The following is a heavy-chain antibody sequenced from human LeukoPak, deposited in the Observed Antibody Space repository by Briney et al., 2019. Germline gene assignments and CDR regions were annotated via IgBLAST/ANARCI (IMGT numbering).Heavy chain of an antibody. CDR2: INPNSGGT. CDR3: ARALTKSDYYDILTGYYSLSRFDP. J-gene: IGHJ5*02. CDR1: RYTFTRYY. Sequence: GASVTVSCKASRYTFTRYYMHWVRQAPGQPLERRGWINPNSGGTNYPQKFQGRVTMTRDTSISTAYMELSRMRSDDTAVYYCARALTKSDYYDILTGYYSLSRFDPWGQGTLVTVSS. D-gene: IGHD3-9*01. V-gene: IGHV1-2*02.